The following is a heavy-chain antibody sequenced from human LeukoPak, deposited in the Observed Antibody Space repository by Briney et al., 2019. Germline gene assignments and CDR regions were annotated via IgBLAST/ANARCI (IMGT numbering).Heavy chain of an antibody. J-gene: IGHJ4*02. D-gene: IGHD3-3*01. V-gene: IGHV1-46*01. CDR3: ARVGPPPYDFWSGYLRHFDY. CDR2: INPSGGST. Sequence: ASAKVSCKASGYSFTSYYMHWVRQAPGQGLEWMGIINPSGGSTSYAQKFQGRVTMTTDTSTSTAYMELRSLRSDDTAVYYCARVGPPPYDFWSGYLRHFDYWGQGTLVTVSS. CDR1: GYSFTSYY.